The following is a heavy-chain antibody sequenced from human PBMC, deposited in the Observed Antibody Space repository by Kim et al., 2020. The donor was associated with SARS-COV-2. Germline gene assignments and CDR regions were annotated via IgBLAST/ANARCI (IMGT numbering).Heavy chain of an antibody. J-gene: IGHJ4*02. CDR2: IYYSGST. CDR3: ATLGSGADY. CDR1: GGSISSYY. D-gene: IGHD6-19*01. Sequence: SETLSPTCTVSGGSISSYYWSWIRQPPGKGLEWIGYIYYSGSTNYNPSLKSRVTISVDTSKNQFSLKLSSVTAADTAVYYCATLGSGADYWGQGTLVTVS. V-gene: IGHV4-59*01.